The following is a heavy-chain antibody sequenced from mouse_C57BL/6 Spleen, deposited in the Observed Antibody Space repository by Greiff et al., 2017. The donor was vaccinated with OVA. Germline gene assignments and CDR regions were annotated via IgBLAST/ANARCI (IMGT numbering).Heavy chain of an antibody. CDR2: INPNNGGT. Sequence: EVQLQQSGPELVKPGASVKISCKASGYTFTDYYMNWVKQSHGKSLEWIGDINPNNGGTSYNQKFKGKATLTVDKSSSTAYMELRSLTSEDSAVYYCARPSIYYGNFFDYWGQGTTLTVSS. CDR3: ARPSIYYGNFFDY. CDR1: GYTFTDYY. J-gene: IGHJ2*01. D-gene: IGHD2-1*01. V-gene: IGHV1-26*01.